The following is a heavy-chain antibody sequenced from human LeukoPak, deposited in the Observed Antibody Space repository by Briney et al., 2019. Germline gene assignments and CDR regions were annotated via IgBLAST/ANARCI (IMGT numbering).Heavy chain of an antibody. D-gene: IGHD3-3*01. CDR1: GGTFSSYA. CDR2: IIPIFGTA. Sequence: ASVKVSCKASGGTFSSYAISWVRQAPGQGLEWMGGIIPIFGTANYAQKFQGRVTITADKSTCTAYMELSSLRSEDTAVYYCARGVRGVVIRYYYMDVWGKGTTVTVSS. V-gene: IGHV1-69*06. J-gene: IGHJ6*03. CDR3: ARGVRGVVIRYYYMDV.